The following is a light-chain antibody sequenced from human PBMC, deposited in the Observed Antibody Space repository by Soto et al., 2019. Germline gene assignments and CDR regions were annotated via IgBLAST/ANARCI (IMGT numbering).Light chain of an antibody. CDR1: QSVSSSY. CDR3: QQSGSSPQIT. CDR2: GAS. Sequence: EIVLTQSPGTLSLSPGERATLSCRASQSVSSSYLAWYQQKPGQAPRLLIYGASSRATGIPDRFSGSGSGTDFTLTISRPEPEDFAVYYCQQSGSSPQITFGQATRLEIK. V-gene: IGKV3-20*01. J-gene: IGKJ5*01.